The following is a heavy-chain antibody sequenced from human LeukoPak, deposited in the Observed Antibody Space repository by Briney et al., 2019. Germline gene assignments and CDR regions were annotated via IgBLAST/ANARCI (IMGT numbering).Heavy chain of an antibody. J-gene: IGHJ4*02. CDR3: AKDRQWELLYYFDY. V-gene: IGHV3-30*02. CDR1: GLTYSSYG. D-gene: IGHD1-26*01. CDR2: IRYDGSNK. Sequence: GGSLRLPCTASGLTYSSYGVHGVRRAPGRGVEGVTSIRYDGSNKYYADSVKGRFTISRDNSKNTLYLQMNSLRAEDTAVYYCAKDRQWELLYYFDYWGQGTLVTVSS.